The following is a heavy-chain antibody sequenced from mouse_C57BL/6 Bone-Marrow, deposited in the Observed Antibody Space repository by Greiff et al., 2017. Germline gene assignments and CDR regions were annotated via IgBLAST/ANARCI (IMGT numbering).Heavy chain of an antibody. Sequence: QVQLQQPGAELVRPGTSVKLSCKASGYTFTSYWMHWVKQRPGQGLEWIGVIDPSDSYTNYTQKFKGKATLTVDTSSSTAYMQLSSLTSEDSAVYYCARNYYGSSCNWYFDVWGTGTTVTVSS. V-gene: IGHV1-59*01. CDR1: GYTFTSYW. D-gene: IGHD1-1*01. CDR2: IDPSDSYT. CDR3: ARNYYGSSCNWYFDV. J-gene: IGHJ1*03.